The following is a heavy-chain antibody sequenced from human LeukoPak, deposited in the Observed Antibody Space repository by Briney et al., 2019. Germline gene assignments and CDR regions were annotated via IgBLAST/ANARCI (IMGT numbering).Heavy chain of an antibody. CDR3: ARGSNRYYGSGSYYKY. J-gene: IGHJ4*02. CDR2: MNPNSGNT. V-gene: IGHV1-8*01. D-gene: IGHD3-10*01. CDR1: GYTFTGYD. Sequence: ASVKVSCKASGYTFTGYDINWVRQATGQGLEWMGWMNPNSGNTGYAQKFQGRVTMTRNTSISTAYMELSSLRSEDTAVYYCARGSNRYYGSGSYYKYWGQGTLVTVSS.